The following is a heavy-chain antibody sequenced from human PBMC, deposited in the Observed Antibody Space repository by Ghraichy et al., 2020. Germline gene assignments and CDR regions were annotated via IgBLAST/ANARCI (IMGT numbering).Heavy chain of an antibody. Sequence: SETLSLTCTVSGGSISSSSYYWGWIRQPPGKGLEWIGNIYYSGSTYYNPSLKSRATLSVDTSKNLFSLKLRSVTAADTAIYYCASLEFFYGSGSPYKTFDYWGQGTLVTVSS. CDR1: GGSISSSSYY. D-gene: IGHD3-10*01. V-gene: IGHV4-39*01. CDR2: IYYSGST. CDR3: ASLEFFYGSGSPYKTFDY. J-gene: IGHJ4*02.